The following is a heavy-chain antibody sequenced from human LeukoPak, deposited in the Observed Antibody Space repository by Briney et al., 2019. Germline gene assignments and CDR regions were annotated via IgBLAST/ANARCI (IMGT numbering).Heavy chain of an antibody. CDR3: ARDLGEFEDY. CDR2: IWYDGSNK. D-gene: IGHD3-16*01. CDR1: GFTFSSYG. Sequence: GRSLRLSCAASGFTFSSYGMHWVRQAPGKGLEWVAVIWYDGSNKYYADSVKGRFTISRDNSKYTLYLQMNSLRAEDTAVYYCARDLGEFEDYWGQGTLATVSS. J-gene: IGHJ4*02. V-gene: IGHV3-33*01.